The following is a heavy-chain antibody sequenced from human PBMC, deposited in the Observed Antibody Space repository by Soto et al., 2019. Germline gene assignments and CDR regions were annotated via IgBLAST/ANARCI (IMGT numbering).Heavy chain of an antibody. CDR3: ARDNYDSSGYYYHDAFDI. J-gene: IGHJ3*02. CDR2: ISSSGSTI. V-gene: IGHV3-48*03. CDR1: GFTFSSYE. Sequence: GESLKISCAASGFTFSSYEMNWVRQAPGKGLEWVSYISSSGSTIYYADSVKGRFTISRDNAKNSLYLQMNSLRAEDTAVYYCARDNYDSSGYYYHDAFDIWGQGTMVTVSS. D-gene: IGHD3-22*01.